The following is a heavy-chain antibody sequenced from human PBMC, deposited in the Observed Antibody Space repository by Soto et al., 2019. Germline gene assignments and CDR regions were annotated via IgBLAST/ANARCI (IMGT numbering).Heavy chain of an antibody. CDR1: GGSMSSGGYS. J-gene: IGHJ6*02. CDR2: IYHNGSP. CDR3: ARVPDV. V-gene: IGHV4-30-2*01. Sequence: QLQLQESSLGLVKPSQTLSLTCAVSGGSMSSGGYSWSWIRQPPGKGLEWIGYIYHNGSPYYNPSLKSRVTISVDRSKNQFSLKLSSVTAADTAVYYCARVPDVWGQGTTVTVSS.